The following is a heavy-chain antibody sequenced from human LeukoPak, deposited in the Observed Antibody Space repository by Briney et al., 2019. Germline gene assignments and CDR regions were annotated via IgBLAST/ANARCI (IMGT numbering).Heavy chain of an antibody. CDR3: ARGPKVPEDSSGYYSGYYYGMDV. Sequence: PSETLSLTCTVSGGSISSYYWSWIRQPPGKGLEWIAYIYYSGSTNYNDSLKSRVTISIDTSKKQFFLKLSSVTAADTAVYYCARGPKVPEDSSGYYSGYYYGMDVWGQGTTVTVSS. J-gene: IGHJ6*02. D-gene: IGHD3-22*01. CDR1: GGSISSYY. CDR2: IYYSGST. V-gene: IGHV4-59*08.